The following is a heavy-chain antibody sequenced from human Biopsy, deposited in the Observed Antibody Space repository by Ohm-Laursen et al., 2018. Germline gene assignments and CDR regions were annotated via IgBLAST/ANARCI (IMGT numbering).Heavy chain of an antibody. CDR1: GYTFAGYY. CDR3: ARVPAYPSIDGYYGLDL. J-gene: IGHJ6*02. CDR2: INPNSGNA. Sequence: SVKVSCKASGYTFAGYYLHWVRQAPGHGLEWMGWINPNSGNANYAQSFQGRLTVTRDTSISTAYMELTSLTFDDTAIYYCARVPAYPSIDGYYGLDLWGQGTTVTVSS. D-gene: IGHD3-9*01. V-gene: IGHV1-2*02.